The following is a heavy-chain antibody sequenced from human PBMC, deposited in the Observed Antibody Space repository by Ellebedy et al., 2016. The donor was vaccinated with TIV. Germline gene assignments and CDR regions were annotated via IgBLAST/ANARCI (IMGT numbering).Heavy chain of an antibody. CDR2: IKPDGSEK. V-gene: IGHV3-7*03. J-gene: IGHJ4*02. Sequence: GESLKISCVASGFTFSTYWMSWVRQAPGKGLEWVAHIKPDGSEKYYVDSVKGRFSISRDNAKNSLYLQMNSLRVEDTAVYYCARGGNYRFDYWGQGTLVTVSS. CDR1: GFTFSTYW. D-gene: IGHD1-26*01. CDR3: ARGGNYRFDY.